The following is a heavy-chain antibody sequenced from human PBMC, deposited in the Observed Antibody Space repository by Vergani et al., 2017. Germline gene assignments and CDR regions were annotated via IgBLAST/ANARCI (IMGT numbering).Heavy chain of an antibody. Sequence: EVQLVESGGGLVQPGGSLRLSCAASGFTFSSYEMNWVRQAPGKGLEWVSYISSSGSTIYYADSVKGRFTISRDNAKNSLYLQMNSLRAEDTAVYYCAKARRDYDSSGPGWGQGTLVTVSS. J-gene: IGHJ4*02. D-gene: IGHD3-22*01. CDR3: AKARRDYDSSGPG. CDR2: ISSSGSTI. CDR1: GFTFSSYE. V-gene: IGHV3-48*03.